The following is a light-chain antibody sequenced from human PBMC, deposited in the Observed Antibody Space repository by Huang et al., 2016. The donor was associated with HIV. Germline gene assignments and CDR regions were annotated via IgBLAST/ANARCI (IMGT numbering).Light chain of an antibody. CDR1: QSVLHSSNNKNY. CDR2: WAS. Sequence: DIVMTQSPDSMTVSLGERATINCKSSQSVLHSSNNKNYLAWYQQKPGQPPKVLIYWASTRESGVPDRFIGTGSGTDFTLTISSLQAEDVAVYFCLQYYSSPQTFGQGTKVEIK. J-gene: IGKJ1*01. V-gene: IGKV4-1*01. CDR3: LQYYSSPQT.